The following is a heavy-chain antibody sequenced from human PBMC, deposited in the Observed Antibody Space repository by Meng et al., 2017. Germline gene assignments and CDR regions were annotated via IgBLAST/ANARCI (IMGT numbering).Heavy chain of an antibody. D-gene: IGHD6-19*01. Sequence: QVQLGQSGAEVKRPGASVKVSCKASGYTFTNFYIHWLRQAPGQGLEWMGWINPSGGGTKYAQKFQDKITMTRDTSISAVYLELSGLRSDDTAVYYCARGGIAVAIDYWGQGTLVTVSS. J-gene: IGHJ4*02. CDR1: GYTFTNFY. V-gene: IGHV1-2*02. CDR2: INPSGGGT. CDR3: ARGGIAVAIDY.